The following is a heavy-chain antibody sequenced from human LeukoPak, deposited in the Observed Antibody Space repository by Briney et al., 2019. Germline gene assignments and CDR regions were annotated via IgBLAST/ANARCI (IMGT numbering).Heavy chain of an antibody. CDR3: ARDLRAAGYYYGMDV. D-gene: IGHD6-13*01. CDR1: GGSVSSDFYY. V-gene: IGHV4-61*01. CDR2: IYYSGST. Sequence: SETLSLTCTVSGGSVSSDFYYWSWIRQPPGKGLEWIGYIYYSGSTNYNPSLKSRVTISVDTSKNQFSLKLSSVTAADTAVYYCARDLRAAGYYYGMDVWGQGTTVTVSS. J-gene: IGHJ6*02.